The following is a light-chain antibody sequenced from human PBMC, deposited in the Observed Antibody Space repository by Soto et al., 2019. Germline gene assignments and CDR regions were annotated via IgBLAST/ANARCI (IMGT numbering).Light chain of an antibody. Sequence: QSVLTQPASVSGSPGQSITISCTGTSSDVGGYNFVSWYQQHPGKAPKLIIYEVTDRPSGVSNRFSGSKSGSTASLTMSGLQAEDEADYYFSSYTFRNTLAFGGGTKLTVL. V-gene: IGLV2-14*01. CDR3: SSYTFRNTLA. CDR2: EVT. CDR1: SSDVGGYNF. J-gene: IGLJ2*01.